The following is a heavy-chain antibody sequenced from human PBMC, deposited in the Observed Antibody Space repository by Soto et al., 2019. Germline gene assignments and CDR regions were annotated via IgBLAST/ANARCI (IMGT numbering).Heavy chain of an antibody. CDR1: GGCISSSSFY. D-gene: IGHD3-22*01. J-gene: IGHJ5*02. Sequence: QLQLQESGPGLVKPSETLSLTCTVSGGCISSSSFYWGWIRQPPGKGLEWIGSIYYSGSTYYNPSLKSRVTISVDSSKNQFSLKLSSVTAADTAEYYCARHLVVVTPGGFDPWGQGTLVTVSS. CDR3: ARHLVVVTPGGFDP. V-gene: IGHV4-39*01. CDR2: IYYSGST.